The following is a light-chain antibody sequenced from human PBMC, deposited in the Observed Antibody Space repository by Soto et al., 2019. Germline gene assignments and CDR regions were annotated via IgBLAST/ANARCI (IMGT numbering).Light chain of an antibody. V-gene: IGKV1-39*01. J-gene: IGKJ4*01. CDR1: QSISTH. CDR3: QPSYSTPA. Sequence: DIQMPQSPSSLSASVGDRVTITCRASQSISTHLNWYQQRPGKAPKLLIFAASSLQSGVPPRFSGSGSGTDFTLTISSLQPEDSATYYCQPSYSTPAFGGGTKVEI. CDR2: AAS.